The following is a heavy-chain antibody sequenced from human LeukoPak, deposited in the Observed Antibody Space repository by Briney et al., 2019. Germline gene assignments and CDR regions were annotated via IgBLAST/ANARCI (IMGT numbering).Heavy chain of an antibody. J-gene: IGHJ4*02. D-gene: IGHD5-18*01. CDR3: ARVTRAYNYGSDF. V-gene: IGHV4-59*01. CDR1: GGSISNYY. CDR2: IYSSGST. Sequence: PSETLSLTCTVSGGSISNYYWSWIRQPPGKGLEWVGYIYSSGSTNYNPSLKSRVTISVDVSKNQFSLKLSSVTAADTALYYCARVTRAYNYGSDFWGQGTLVTVSS.